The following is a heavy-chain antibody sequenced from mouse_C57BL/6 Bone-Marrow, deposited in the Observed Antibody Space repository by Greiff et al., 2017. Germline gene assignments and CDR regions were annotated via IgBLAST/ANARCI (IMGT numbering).Heavy chain of an antibody. CDR3: SIAPFVSFDY. CDR1: GYSFTGYY. D-gene: IGHD6-1*01. J-gene: IGHJ2*01. V-gene: IGHV1-42*01. CDR2: INPSTGGT. Sequence: VHVKQSGPELVKPGASVKISCKASGYSFTGYYMNWVKQSPDRSLEWIGEINPSTGGTTYNQKFKYKATLTVDKSSSTAYMQLSSLTSEDSAFYYCSIAPFVSFDYWGQGTTLTFSS.